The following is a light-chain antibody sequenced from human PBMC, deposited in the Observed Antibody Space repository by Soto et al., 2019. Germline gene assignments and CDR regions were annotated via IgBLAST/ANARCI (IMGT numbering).Light chain of an antibody. CDR1: LTISNN. J-gene: IGKJ3*01. Sequence: DIVLTQSPPTLSVSPGERATLSCRASLTISNNLAWYQQRPGQAPRLLISYASTRATGIPARLSVSGSGKDFPLTISGLQSEDSAVYYCQQYNNWPPGATFGPGTKVEIK. CDR2: YAS. V-gene: IGKV3-15*01. CDR3: QQYNNWPPGAT.